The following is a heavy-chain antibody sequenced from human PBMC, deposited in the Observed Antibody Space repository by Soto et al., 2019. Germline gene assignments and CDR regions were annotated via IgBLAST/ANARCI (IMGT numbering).Heavy chain of an antibody. CDR3: ARDGGGIVVVPAATEYYGMDV. Sequence: QVQLVQSGAEVKKPGSSVKVSCKASGGTFSSYAISWVRQAPGQGLEWMGGIIPIFGTANYAQKFQGRVTITADESTSTAYMGLSSLRSEDTAVYYCARDGGGIVVVPAATEYYGMDVWGQGTTVTVSS. CDR1: GGTFSSYA. J-gene: IGHJ6*02. V-gene: IGHV1-69*01. CDR2: IIPIFGTA. D-gene: IGHD2-2*01.